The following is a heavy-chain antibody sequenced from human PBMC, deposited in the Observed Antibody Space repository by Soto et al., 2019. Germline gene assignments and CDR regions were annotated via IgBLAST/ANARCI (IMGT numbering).Heavy chain of an antibody. D-gene: IGHD4-17*01. V-gene: IGHV2-5*01. CDR3: AHRGYGDYPRDNWFDP. J-gene: IGHJ5*02. CDR1: GFSLSTGGVG. CDR2: IYWNDDN. Sequence: QITLKESGPPLVKPTQTLTLTCTFSGFSLSTGGVGVGWIRQPPGKALEWLALIYWNDDNRYSPSLNSRLTITKHTSKNQVVLTMTNMDPVDTATYYCAHRGYGDYPRDNWFDPWGQGTLVTVSS.